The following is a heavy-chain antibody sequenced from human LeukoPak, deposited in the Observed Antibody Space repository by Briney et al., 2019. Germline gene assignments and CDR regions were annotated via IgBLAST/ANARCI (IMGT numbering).Heavy chain of an antibody. CDR2: ISSTSTYM. V-gene: IGHV3-21*01. D-gene: IGHD3-22*01. CDR1: GFTFSSST. Sequence: GGSLRLSCAASGFTFSSSTMNWVRQAPGKGLEWVSSISSTSTYMYYADSVKGRFTISRDNAKNSLYLQMNSLRADDTAVYYCARVVTMIVEGGDYWGQGTLVTVSS. CDR3: ARVVTMIVEGGDY. J-gene: IGHJ4*02.